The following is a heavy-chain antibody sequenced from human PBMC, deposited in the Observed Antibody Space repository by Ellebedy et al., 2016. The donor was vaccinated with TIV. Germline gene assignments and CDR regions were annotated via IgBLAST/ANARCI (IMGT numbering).Heavy chain of an antibody. Sequence: PGGSLRLSCTASGFTFSSHGMHWVRQAPGKGLEWVGLISYDGSNEYCADSVKGRFTISRDNSKNTLYLQMNSLRPEDTAVYCCGLPPHSHMDVWGQGTTVIVSS. D-gene: IGHD6-13*01. CDR2: ISYDGSNE. CDR1: GFTFSSHG. CDR3: GLPPHSHMDV. J-gene: IGHJ6*02. V-gene: IGHV3-30*03.